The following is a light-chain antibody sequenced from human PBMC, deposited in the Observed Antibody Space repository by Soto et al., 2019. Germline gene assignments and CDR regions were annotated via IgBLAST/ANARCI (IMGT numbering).Light chain of an antibody. CDR3: AAWDDSLNGYV. Sequence: SVLTQPPSASGTPGQRVTISCSGGSSNIGNNAVNWYQQLPGTAPKLLIYNNNQRPSGVPDRFSGSKSGTSASLAISGLQSEDEADYYCAAWDDSLNGYVFGTGTKVTVL. CDR1: SSNIGNNA. J-gene: IGLJ1*01. V-gene: IGLV1-44*01. CDR2: NNN.